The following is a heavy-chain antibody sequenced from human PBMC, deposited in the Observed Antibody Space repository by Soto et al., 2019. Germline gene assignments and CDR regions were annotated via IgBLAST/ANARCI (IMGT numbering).Heavy chain of an antibody. CDR2: ISGSGDGT. CDR3: TKSRRGILMVYGFGGMDV. Sequence: EVQLLESGGGVAQRGGSLRLSCAPSGFTVSSHAMSWVRQAPGKGLEWVANISGSGDGTYYGDSVKGRFTISRDSSSSTLYLQMNNLRGEDTAVYFCTKSRRGILMVYGFGGMDVWGQGTTVTVSS. D-gene: IGHD2-8*01. J-gene: IGHJ6*02. V-gene: IGHV3-23*01. CDR1: GFTVSSHA.